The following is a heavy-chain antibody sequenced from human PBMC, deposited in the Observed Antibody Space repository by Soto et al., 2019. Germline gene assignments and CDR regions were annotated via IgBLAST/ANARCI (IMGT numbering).Heavy chain of an antibody. CDR3: VRNPRRHPMVRGLPFPTGSNWFDP. J-gene: IGHJ5*02. D-gene: IGHD3-10*01. V-gene: IGHV1-69*02. CDR1: GGTFSSYT. CDR2: IIPILAIA. Sequence: QVQLVKSGAEVKKPGSSVKVSCKASGGTFSSYTISWVRQAPGQGLEWMGRIIPILAIANYAQKFQGRVTIPADKDTSTANVELSSLRSGDTGVYYCVRNPRRHPMVRGLPFPTGSNWFDPWGQGTLVTVSS.